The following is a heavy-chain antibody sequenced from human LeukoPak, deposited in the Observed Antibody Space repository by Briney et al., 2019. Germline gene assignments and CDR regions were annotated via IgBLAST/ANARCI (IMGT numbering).Heavy chain of an antibody. CDR1: GYRFTTYW. CDR3: ARHPSSPDSSGYYYGY. D-gene: IGHD3-22*01. Sequence: GESLKISCKGSGYRFTTYWIGWVRQMPGKGLEWMGSSILVTTRYSPSFQGQVTISADKSISTAYLQWSSLKASDTAMYYCARHPSSPDSSGYYYGYWGQGTLVTVSS. CDR2: SILVTT. J-gene: IGHJ4*02. V-gene: IGHV5-51*01.